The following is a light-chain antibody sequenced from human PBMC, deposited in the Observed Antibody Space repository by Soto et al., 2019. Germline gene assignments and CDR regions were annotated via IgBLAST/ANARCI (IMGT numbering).Light chain of an antibody. CDR3: QCYDSSLSGYVV. CDR1: SSNIGAGYD. CDR2: GNS. V-gene: IGLV1-40*01. J-gene: IGLJ2*01. Sequence: QSVLTQPPSVSGAPGQRVTISCTGSSSNIGAGYDVHWYQQLPGTAPKLLIYGNSNRPSGVPDRFSGSKSGTSASLAITGLQAEDEADHYCQCYDSSLSGYVVFGGGTKLTVL.